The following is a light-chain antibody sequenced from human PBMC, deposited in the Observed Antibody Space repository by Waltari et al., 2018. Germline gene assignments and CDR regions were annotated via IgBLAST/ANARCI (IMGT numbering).Light chain of an antibody. J-gene: IGKJ1*01. CDR1: QTVLYSSNNNNY. CDR2: WAS. Sequence: DIVMTQSPDSLAASLGERATINCKSSQTVLYSSNNNNYLAWYQQKPGQPHKLLIYWASTRDSGVPDRFSGSGSGTDFTLTISGLQAEDVAVYYCQQYYTIPRTFGQGTKVEIK. V-gene: IGKV4-1*01. CDR3: QQYYTIPRT.